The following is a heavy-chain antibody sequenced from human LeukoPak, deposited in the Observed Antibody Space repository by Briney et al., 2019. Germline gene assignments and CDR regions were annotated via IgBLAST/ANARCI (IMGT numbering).Heavy chain of an antibody. Sequence: GGSLRLSCAASGLTFSSYGMHWVRQAPGKGLEWVALIRYDGSKEYYADSVKGRFTISRDNSKNTLYLQMNSLRAEDTAVYYCAKDRNYYFDYWGQGTLVTVSS. CDR2: IRYDGSKE. CDR1: GLTFSSYG. CDR3: AKDRNYYFDY. J-gene: IGHJ4*02. V-gene: IGHV3-30*02.